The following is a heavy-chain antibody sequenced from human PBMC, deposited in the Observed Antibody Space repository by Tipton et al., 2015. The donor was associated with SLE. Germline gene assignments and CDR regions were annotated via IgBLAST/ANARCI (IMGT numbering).Heavy chain of an antibody. Sequence: GSLRLSCAASGFTFSSYSMNWVRQAPGKGLEWVSSISSSSSYIYYADSVKGRFTISRDNAKNSLYLQMNSLRAEDTAVYYCARDSGSYYSNYWGQGTLVTVSS. D-gene: IGHD1-26*01. CDR3: ARDSGSYYSNY. CDR1: GFTFSSYS. CDR2: ISSSSSYI. J-gene: IGHJ4*02. V-gene: IGHV3-21*01.